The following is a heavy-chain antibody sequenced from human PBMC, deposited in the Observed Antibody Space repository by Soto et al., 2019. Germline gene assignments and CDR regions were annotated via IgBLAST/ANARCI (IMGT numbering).Heavy chain of an antibody. Sequence: QVQLVQSGAAVKKPGSSVKVSCKASGGTFSSYAISWVRQAPGQGLEWMGGIIPNFGTANYAQKFQGRVTITADESTSTATIELSNLRSEDTAVYYCARGSGTTHPTYWYFDLWGRGTLVTVSS. D-gene: IGHD1-26*01. J-gene: IGHJ2*01. CDR2: IIPNFGTA. CDR3: ARGSGTTHPTYWYFDL. CDR1: GGTFSSYA. V-gene: IGHV1-69*12.